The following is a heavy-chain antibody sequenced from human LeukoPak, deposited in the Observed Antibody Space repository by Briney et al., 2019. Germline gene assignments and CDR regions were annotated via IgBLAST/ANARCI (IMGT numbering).Heavy chain of an antibody. CDR3: ARGIGTTNFYY. CDR2: IYTSGTT. Sequence: PETLSLTCTVSGDPTNGYYWSWIRQPAGEGQEWIGRIYTSGTTNYNPSLKSRVTMSVDTCKTRFSLRLNSVTAADTAVYYCARGIGTTNFYYWGQGALVTVSS. V-gene: IGHV4-4*07. D-gene: IGHD1-7*01. J-gene: IGHJ4*02. CDR1: GDPTNGYY.